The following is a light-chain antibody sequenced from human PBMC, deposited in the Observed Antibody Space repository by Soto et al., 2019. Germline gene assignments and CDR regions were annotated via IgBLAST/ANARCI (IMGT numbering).Light chain of an antibody. J-gene: IGKJ5*01. V-gene: IGKV3-11*01. CDR1: QSVSSY. CDR3: QQREHWPPIT. CDR2: DTS. Sequence: EVVLTQSPGTLSLSPVERATLSCRASQSVSSYLAWYQQKPGQAPRLLIYDTSNRATGIPARFSGSGSGTDFTLTISSLEPEDFAVYYCQQREHWPPITFGQGTRLEL.